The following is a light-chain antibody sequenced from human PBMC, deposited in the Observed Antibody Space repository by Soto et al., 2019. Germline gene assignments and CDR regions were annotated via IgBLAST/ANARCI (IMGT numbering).Light chain of an antibody. J-gene: IGKJ1*01. Sequence: ETLITQSPATLSVSPGERVTLSCRASHAISRNVAWHQQKPGQAPRLLIYDASTRATGIPARFSGSGSTTEFALTISRLQSEDFSVYFCQEYNSWPGTFGQGTKVDIK. CDR3: QEYNSWPGT. V-gene: IGKV3-15*01. CDR1: HAISRN. CDR2: DAS.